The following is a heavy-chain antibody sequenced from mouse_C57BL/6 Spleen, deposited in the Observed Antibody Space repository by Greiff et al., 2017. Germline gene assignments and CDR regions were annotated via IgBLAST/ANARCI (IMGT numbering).Heavy chain of an antibody. D-gene: IGHD2-1*01. V-gene: IGHV1-42*01. CDR1: GYSFNGYY. CDR2: IIPSTGGT. Sequence: VKPGASVTISCKASGYSFNGYYMNWVKPRPEKRLEWIGAIIPSTGGTTYNQKCKAKATLTVDKSSSTAYMQLKSRTSEDSAVYYCALNYERAMDYWGQGTAVTVSS. CDR3: ALNYERAMDY. J-gene: IGHJ4*01.